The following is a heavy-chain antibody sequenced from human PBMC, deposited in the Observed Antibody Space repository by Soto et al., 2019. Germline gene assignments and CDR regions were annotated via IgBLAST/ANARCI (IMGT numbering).Heavy chain of an antibody. J-gene: IGHJ4*02. CDR1: GFSLREYGMC. CDR3: ARIPSRTWGSDW. D-gene: IGHD7-27*01. Sequence: SGPTVVNPAQTLTLTCTFSGFSLREYGMCVSWVRQPPGKALEWLALIDWDGDRFYNTSLETRLTISKDTSNNQVVLRMTNMDPTDTATYYCARIPSRTWGSDWWGQGDLVNVSS. CDR2: IDWDGDR. V-gene: IGHV2-70*20.